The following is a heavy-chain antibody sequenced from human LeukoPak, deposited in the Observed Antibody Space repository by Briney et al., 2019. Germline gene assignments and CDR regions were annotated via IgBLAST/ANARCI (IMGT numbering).Heavy chain of an antibody. D-gene: IGHD6-13*01. CDR3: ARGRAGAGSPFGY. CDR2: IYHSGST. CDR1: GGSISSYY. Sequence: SETLSLTCTVSGGSISSYYWSWIRQPPGKGLEWIGYIYHSGSTNYNPSLKSRVTISVDTSKNQFSLKLTSVTAADTAVYYCARGRAGAGSPFGYWGQGTLVTVSS. J-gene: IGHJ4*02. V-gene: IGHV4-59*01.